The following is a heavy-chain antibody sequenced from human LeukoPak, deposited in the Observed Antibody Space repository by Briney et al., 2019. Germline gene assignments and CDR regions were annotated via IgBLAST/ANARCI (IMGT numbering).Heavy chain of an antibody. CDR2: IYYSGST. J-gene: IGHJ4*02. Sequence: PSETLSLTCTVSGGSISSYYWGWIRQPPGKGLEWIGSIYYSGSTYYNPSLKSRVTISVDTSKNQFSLKLSSVTAVDTAVYYCAREGGWDYYGSGSYYKDYWGQGTLVTVSS. CDR1: GGSISSYY. D-gene: IGHD3-10*01. V-gene: IGHV4-39*07. CDR3: AREGGWDYYGSGSYYKDY.